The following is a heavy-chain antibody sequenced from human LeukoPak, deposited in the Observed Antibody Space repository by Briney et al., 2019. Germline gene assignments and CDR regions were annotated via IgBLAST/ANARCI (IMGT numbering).Heavy chain of an antibody. CDR2: ISGSGGST. Sequence: PGGSLRLSCAASGFTFSSYAMSWVRQAPGKGLEWVSAISGSGGSTYYADSVKGRFTTSRDNSKNTLYLQMNSLRAEDTAVYYCANIAARLPYYYGMDVWGQGTTVTVSS. CDR3: ANIAARLPYYYGMDV. J-gene: IGHJ6*02. D-gene: IGHD6-6*01. CDR1: GFTFSSYA. V-gene: IGHV3-23*01.